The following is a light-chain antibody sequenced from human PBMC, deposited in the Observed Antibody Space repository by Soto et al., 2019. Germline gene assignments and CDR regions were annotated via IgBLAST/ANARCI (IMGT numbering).Light chain of an antibody. CDR2: GAS. V-gene: IGKV3-20*01. CDR3: HHYGSSPPFT. CDR1: QTVSSSY. Sequence: EVVLTQSPGTLSLSPGERVTLSCGASQTVSSSYLAWYQQKPRQAPRLLIYGASNRATGITDRFGGSGSGTDFTLTINRLEPEDFAVYYCHHYGSSPPFTFGQGTKLEI. J-gene: IGKJ2*01.